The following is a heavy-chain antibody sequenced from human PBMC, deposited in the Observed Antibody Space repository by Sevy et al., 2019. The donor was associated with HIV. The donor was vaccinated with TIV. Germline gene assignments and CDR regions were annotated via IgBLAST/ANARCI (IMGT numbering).Heavy chain of an antibody. D-gene: IGHD6-6*01. Sequence: ASVKVSCKVSGYTLTELSMHWVRQAPGKGLEWMGGFDPEDGETIYAQKFQGRVTMTEDTSTDTAYMELSSLRSDDTAVYYCATSISARSAGYYYYYIDVWGKGTTVTVSS. CDR3: ATSISARSAGYYYYYIDV. CDR2: FDPEDGET. V-gene: IGHV1-24*01. CDR1: GYTLTELS. J-gene: IGHJ6*03.